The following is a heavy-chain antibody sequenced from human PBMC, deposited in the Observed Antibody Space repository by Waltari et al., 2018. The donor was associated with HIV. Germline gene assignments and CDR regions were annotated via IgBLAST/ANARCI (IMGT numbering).Heavy chain of an antibody. V-gene: IGHV3-23*01. CDR1: GFTFSNYA. D-gene: IGHD5-12*01. CDR3: AKSYGYNFRSTYFDN. J-gene: IGHJ4*02. CDR2: IDGSGIT. Sequence: EVQLLESGGGLVQPGGSLRLSCATSGFTFSNYAVIWVRQAPGKGLEWVLVIDGSGITKYAASVRGRFAISRDNSKNTLYLQMESLRAEDTAVYYCAKSYGYNFRSTYFDNWGQGTLLTVSS.